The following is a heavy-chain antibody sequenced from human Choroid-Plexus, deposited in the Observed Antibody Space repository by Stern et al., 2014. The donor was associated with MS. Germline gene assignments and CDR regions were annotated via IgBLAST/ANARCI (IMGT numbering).Heavy chain of an antibody. CDR1: GFTLGSCA. CDR3: AKDRQYLTYFFDH. CDR2: VSYDGSNK. V-gene: IGHV3-30*18. Sequence: VQLVQSGGGVVQPGRPLRLSCVASGFTLGSCAMHWVRQAPGKGLEWVAGVSYDGSNKYYADSVKGGFTISRDNSQNTLYMQMSSLRPEDTAVYYCAKDRQYLTYFFDHWGQGSLVTVSS. D-gene: IGHD2/OR15-2a*01. J-gene: IGHJ5*02.